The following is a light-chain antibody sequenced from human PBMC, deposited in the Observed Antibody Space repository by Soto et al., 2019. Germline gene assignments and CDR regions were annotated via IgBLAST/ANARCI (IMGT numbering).Light chain of an antibody. Sequence: TRSSSYPYEPVGDRVTITCRESQSIAKYLHWYQQKPGKAPNLLIYASSNLQSGVPSRFSGSGSGTDFTFTISSLQTKEFGGFGIPDDTLFPCGTVGSETKVDIK. CDR1: QSIAKY. CDR2: ASS. CDR3: PDDTLFPCGT. V-gene: IGKV1-39*01. J-gene: IGKJ3*01.